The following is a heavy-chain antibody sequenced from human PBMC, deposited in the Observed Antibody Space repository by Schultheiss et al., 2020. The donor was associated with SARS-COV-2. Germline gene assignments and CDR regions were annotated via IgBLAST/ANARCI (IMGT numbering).Heavy chain of an antibody. J-gene: IGHJ4*02. Sequence: GGSLRLSCAASGFTFSIYAMSWVRQAPGKGLEWVSAIRATGTSSTFYADSVKGRFTISKDNSKNALYLEMNSLRAEDTGVYYCAKGLQLVQDWGQGTLVTFSS. V-gene: IGHV3-23*01. CDR1: GFTFSIYA. CDR3: AKGLQLVQD. CDR2: IRATGTSST. D-gene: IGHD6-13*01.